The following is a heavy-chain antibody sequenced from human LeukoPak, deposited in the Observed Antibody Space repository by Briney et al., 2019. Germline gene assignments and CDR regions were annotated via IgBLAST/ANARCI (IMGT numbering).Heavy chain of an antibody. J-gene: IGHJ6*02. V-gene: IGHV1-18*01. D-gene: IGHD6-19*01. Sequence: ASVKVSCKASGYTFTSYGISWVRQAPGQGLERMGWMSAYNGNTNYAQKLQGRVTMTTDTSTSTAYMELRSLRSDDTAVYYCARDGGSGSPLGGGTGYYYGMDVWGQGTTVTVSS. CDR3: ARDGGSGSPLGGGTGYYYGMDV. CDR1: GYTFTSYG. CDR2: MSAYNGNT.